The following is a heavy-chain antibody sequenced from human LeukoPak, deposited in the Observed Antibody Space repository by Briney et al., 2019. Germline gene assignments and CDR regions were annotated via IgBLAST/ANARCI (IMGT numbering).Heavy chain of an antibody. J-gene: IGHJ5*02. V-gene: IGHV4-39*01. Sequence: SETLSLTCSVSGGSISSTSYYWGWIRRPPGKGLEWIASIYYSGTTHYNPSLKSRVTMSVDTSKKQFSLKLSAVTAADTAVYYCARQFHGSGYVDDLWGQGTLVTVSS. CDR2: IYYSGTT. CDR3: ARQFHGSGYVDDL. CDR1: GGSISSTSYY. D-gene: IGHD5-12*01.